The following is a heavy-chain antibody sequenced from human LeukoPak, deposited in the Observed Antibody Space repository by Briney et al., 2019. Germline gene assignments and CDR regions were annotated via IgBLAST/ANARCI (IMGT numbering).Heavy chain of an antibody. Sequence: GGSLRLSCAASGFTFDGYGMSWVRQAPGKGLEWDSGINWNGGSTGYADSVKGRFTISRDNAKNSLYLQMNSLRAEDTALYYCARDRLPMTTVPYYFDYWGQGTLVTVSS. CDR3: ARDRLPMTTVPYYFDY. J-gene: IGHJ4*02. D-gene: IGHD4-17*01. CDR1: GFTFDGYG. CDR2: INWNGGST. V-gene: IGHV3-20*04.